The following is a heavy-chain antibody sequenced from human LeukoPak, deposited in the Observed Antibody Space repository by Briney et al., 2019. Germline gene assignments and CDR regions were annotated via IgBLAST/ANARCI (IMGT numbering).Heavy chain of an antibody. Sequence: GASVKVSCKASGYTFTGYYMHWVRQAPGQGLEWMGWINPNSGGTNYAQKFQGWVTMTRGTSISTAYMELSRLRSDDTAVYYCARDPSDYGDYGGFDYWGQGTLVTVSS. V-gene: IGHV1-2*04. D-gene: IGHD4-17*01. J-gene: IGHJ4*02. CDR2: INPNSGGT. CDR3: ARDPSDYGDYGGFDY. CDR1: GYTFTGYY.